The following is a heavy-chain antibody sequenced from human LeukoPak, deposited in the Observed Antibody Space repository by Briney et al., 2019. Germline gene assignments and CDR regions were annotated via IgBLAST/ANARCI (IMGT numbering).Heavy chain of an antibody. CDR2: INHSGST. Sequence: SETLSLTCAVYGGSFSGYYWSWIRQPPGKGLEWIGEINHSGSTNYNPSLKSRVTISVDTSKNQFSLKLSSVTAADTAVYYCARGAKCSSTSCFLPSSRTVDYWGQGTLVTVSS. CDR3: ARGAKCSSTSCFLPSSRTVDY. V-gene: IGHV4-34*01. J-gene: IGHJ4*02. CDR1: GGSFSGYY. D-gene: IGHD2-2*01.